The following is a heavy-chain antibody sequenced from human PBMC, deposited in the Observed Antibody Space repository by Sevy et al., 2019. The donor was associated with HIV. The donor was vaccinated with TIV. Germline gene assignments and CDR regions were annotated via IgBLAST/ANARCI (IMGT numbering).Heavy chain of an antibody. CDR3: TAGAYYYDSGGNRGFDY. CDR1: GFTFNNAW. V-gene: IGHV3-15*01. Sequence: GGSLRLSCAASGFTFNNAWMSWVRQAPGKGLEWVGRIKSKTDGGTTDYAAHGKGRFTITREVSKNTLNLQMNSLKTVDTAVYYCTAGAYYYDSGGNRGFDYWGQGTLVTVSS. CDR2: IKSKTDGGTT. D-gene: IGHD3-22*01. J-gene: IGHJ4*02.